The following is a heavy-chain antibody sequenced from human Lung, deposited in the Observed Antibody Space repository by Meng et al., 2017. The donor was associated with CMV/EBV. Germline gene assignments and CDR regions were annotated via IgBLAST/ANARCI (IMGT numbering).Heavy chain of an antibody. CDR1: GYTFGSYG. Sequence: QVHLMQLGPEVKKPGASVRVSCKASGYTFGSYGICWVRQAPGQGLEWMGWFVNYVDTYPAPKFQGTVTMTTDTHTNTAFMELRSLTSDDTAVYYCASGTPGRSYCDYWGQGTLVTVSS. J-gene: IGHJ4*02. CDR3: ASGTPGRSYCDY. CDR2: FVNYVDT. V-gene: IGHV1-18*01. D-gene: IGHD2-15*01.